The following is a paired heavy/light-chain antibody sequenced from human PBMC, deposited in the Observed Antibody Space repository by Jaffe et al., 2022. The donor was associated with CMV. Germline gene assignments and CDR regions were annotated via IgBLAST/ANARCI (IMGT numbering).Light chain of an antibody. J-gene: IGKJ2*01. V-gene: IGKV2-28*01. Sequence: DIVMTQSPLSLPVTPGEPASISCRSSQSLLHSNGYNYLDWYLQKPGKSPQLLIYLGSDRASGVPDRFSGSGSGTDFTLIISRVEAEDVGVYYCMQALQTPRTFGQGTKLEIK. CDR1: QSLLHSNGYNY. CDR2: LGS. CDR3: MQALQTPRT.
Heavy chain of an antibody. CDR3: VSRPRTSSGTYHP. V-gene: IGHV3-74*01. D-gene: IGHD1-26*01. Sequence: EVQLVESGGGLVQPGGSLRLSCTASGFTFSDYWMHWVRQAPGKGLVWVSRINYDGRSISYADSVKGRFTISRDNANNTLYLQMNSLRADDTAVYYCVSRPRTSSGTYHPWGQGTLVTVSS. CDR2: INYDGRSI. CDR1: GFTFSDYW. J-gene: IGHJ5*02.